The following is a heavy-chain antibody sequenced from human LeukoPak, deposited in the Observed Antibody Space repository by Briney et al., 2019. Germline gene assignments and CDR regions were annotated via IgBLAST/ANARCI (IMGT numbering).Heavy chain of an antibody. V-gene: IGHV4-34*01. Sequence: SETLSLTCAVYGGSFSDYYWTWIRQPPGEGLEWIGEISRSGSTNYNPSLKSRVIISVDTSKNYFSLKLSSVTAADTAVYYGARDETYSDVWSGSAGGGKGNYLDYWGQGILVTVSS. CDR2: ISRSGST. D-gene: IGHD3-3*01. CDR1: GGSFSDYY. CDR3: ARDETYSDVWSGSAGGGKGNYLDY. J-gene: IGHJ4*02.